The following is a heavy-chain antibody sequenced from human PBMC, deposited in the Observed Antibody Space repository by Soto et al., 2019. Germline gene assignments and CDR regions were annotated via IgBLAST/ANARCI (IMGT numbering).Heavy chain of an antibody. CDR2: IIPIFGTA. CDR3: ARAPYSSSEVDY. J-gene: IGHJ4*02. CDR1: GYTFTNHG. Sequence: QLQLVQSGAEVKKPGASVKVSCKASGYTFTNHGISWVRQAPGQGLEWMGGIIPIFGTANYAQKFQGRVTITADESTSTAYMELSSLRSEDTAVYYCARAPYSSSEVDYWGQGTLVTVSS. V-gene: IGHV1-69*13. D-gene: IGHD6-6*01.